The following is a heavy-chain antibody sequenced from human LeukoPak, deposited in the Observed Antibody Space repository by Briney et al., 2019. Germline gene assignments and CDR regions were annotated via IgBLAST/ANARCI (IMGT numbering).Heavy chain of an antibody. CDR3: ARVRREMKRSLGRTTEYSYYYYMDV. V-gene: IGHV3-7*01. CDR2: IKHEVSEK. D-gene: IGHD1/OR15-1a*01. CDR1: GLTLSKYW. J-gene: IGHJ6*03. Sequence: GGSLRLSWAASGLTLSKYWMSWVRQGRGKGLEWVANIKHEVSEKLYIDSVKGRFTIYRDDAKNSVYLQMNRLRAEDTAVYYCARVRREMKRSLGRTTEYSYYYYMDVWGKGTTVTVSS.